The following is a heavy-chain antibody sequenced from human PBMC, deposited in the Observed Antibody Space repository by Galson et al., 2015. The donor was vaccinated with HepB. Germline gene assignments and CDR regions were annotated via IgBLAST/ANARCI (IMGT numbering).Heavy chain of an antibody. CDR1: GFMFSTYR. CDR3: VRDSGTYPGYYDF. J-gene: IGHJ4*02. V-gene: IGHV3-74*01. Sequence: SLRLSCAASGFMFSTYRMQWVRQAPGKGLVWVSVIDPDGTNIDYANSVRGRFTISRDNAKNTMSLQMNSLRVEDMGVYYCVRDSGTYPGYYDFWGQGTLVTVSS. CDR2: IDPDGTNI. D-gene: IGHD1-26*01.